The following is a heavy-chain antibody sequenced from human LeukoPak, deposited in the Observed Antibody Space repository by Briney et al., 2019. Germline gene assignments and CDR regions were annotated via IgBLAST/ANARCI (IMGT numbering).Heavy chain of an antibody. CDR2: TFHSGSP. CDR3: ARDAGGDFDY. CDR1: GYSISSGYY. V-gene: IGHV4-38-2*02. Sequence: SETLSLTCNVSGYSISSGYYWGWIRQPPGKALEWIGTTFHSGSPNYNPSLKSRVTISIDTSKNQFSLKLSSVTAADTAFYYCARDAGGDFDYWGQGTLVNVSS. J-gene: IGHJ4*02. D-gene: IGHD2-21*01.